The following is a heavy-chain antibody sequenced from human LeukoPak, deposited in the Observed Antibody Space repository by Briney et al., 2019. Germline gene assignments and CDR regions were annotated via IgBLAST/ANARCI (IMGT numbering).Heavy chain of an antibody. CDR1: NGSISNYF. CDR3: ASLGGYYESSSYSQLDAFDI. J-gene: IGHJ3*02. CDR2: VHHSGTA. Sequence: PSETLSLTCTVSNGSISNYFWSWIRHPPGKGLEWIGYVHHSGTANYNPSLMSRVNISIDTSEYRLSLKLSSVTAADTALYYCASLGGYYESSSYSQLDAFDIWGQGTVVTVSS. V-gene: IGHV4-59*01. D-gene: IGHD3-22*01.